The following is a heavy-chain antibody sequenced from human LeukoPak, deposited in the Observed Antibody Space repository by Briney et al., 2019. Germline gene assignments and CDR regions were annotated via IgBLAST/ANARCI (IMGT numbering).Heavy chain of an antibody. CDR3: AKEGTPQVSTWYDL. CDR2: ISYEGGTQ. V-gene: IGHV3-30*18. Sequence: GISLRLSCAASGVXLSPYGMHGVRQAPGKGLEWVAVISYEGGTQHYADSVKGRYIISRDNPRNTLYLQMNNLRTEDTAVYYCAKEGTPQVSTWYDLWGQGTQVIVSS. J-gene: IGHJ5*02. CDR1: GVXLSPYG. D-gene: IGHD3-10*01.